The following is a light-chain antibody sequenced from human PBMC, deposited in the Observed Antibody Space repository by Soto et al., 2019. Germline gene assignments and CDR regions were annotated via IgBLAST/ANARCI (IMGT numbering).Light chain of an antibody. CDR2: EVT. CDR1: RGDIGAYNY. CDR3: CSLTTTTSLV. J-gene: IGLJ2*01. V-gene: IGLV2-14*01. Sequence: QSALTQPASVSGSPGQSITISCSGTRGDIGAYNYVSWFQRSPGKAPKLIIYEVTNRPSGVSNRFSGSKSGNTASLTISGLHAEDEADYYCCSLTTTTSLVFGGGTQLTVL.